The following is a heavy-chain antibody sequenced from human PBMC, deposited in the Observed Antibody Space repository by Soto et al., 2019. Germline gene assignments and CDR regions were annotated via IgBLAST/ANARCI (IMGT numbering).Heavy chain of an antibody. D-gene: IGHD5-12*01. CDR2: IYYSGST. Sequence: SETLSLTCTVSGGSISSADYYWSWVRQPPGKGLEWIGYIYYSGSTFVNPSLKSRVTISKDMSRNEFSLRLKSVTAADTAVYYCARAIVVTIGGMDVWGQGTKVTVYS. V-gene: IGHV4-30-4*01. CDR3: ARAIVVTIGGMDV. J-gene: IGHJ6*02. CDR1: GGSISSADYY.